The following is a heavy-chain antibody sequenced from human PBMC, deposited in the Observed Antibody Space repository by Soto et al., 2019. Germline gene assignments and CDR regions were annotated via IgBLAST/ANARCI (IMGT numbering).Heavy chain of an antibody. CDR2: IDPSDSYT. V-gene: IGHV5-10-1*01. J-gene: IGHJ3*02. Sequence: GESLKISCKGSGYSFTSYWISWVRQMPGKGLEWMGRIDPSDSYTNYSPSFQGHVTISADKSISTAYLQWSSLKASDTAMYYCARQRGYYYDSSGYYHLNAFDIWGQGTMVTFSS. CDR3: ARQRGYYYDSSGYYHLNAFDI. D-gene: IGHD3-22*01. CDR1: GYSFTSYW.